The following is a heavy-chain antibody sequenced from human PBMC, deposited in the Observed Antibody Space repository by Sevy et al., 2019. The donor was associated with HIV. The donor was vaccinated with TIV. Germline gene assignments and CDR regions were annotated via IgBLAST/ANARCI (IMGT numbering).Heavy chain of an antibody. CDR2: ISSSSSTI. CDR3: ARANRGYSPYY. J-gene: IGHJ4*02. CDR1: GFTFSSYS. V-gene: IGHV3-48*01. D-gene: IGHD5-18*01. Sequence: GGSLRLSCAASGFTFSSYSMNWVRQAPGKGLEWVSYISSSSSTIYNADSVKGRFTISRDNAKNSLYLQMNSLRAEDTAVYYCARANRGYSPYYWGQGTLVTVSS.